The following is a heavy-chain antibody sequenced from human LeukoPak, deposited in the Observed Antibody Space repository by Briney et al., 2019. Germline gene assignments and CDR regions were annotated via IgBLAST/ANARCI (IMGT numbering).Heavy chain of an antibody. CDR3: AREGIEMSGLLY. V-gene: IGHV3-74*03. CDR2: INREGSIT. J-gene: IGHJ4*02. CDR1: GFTFSNYW. Sequence: GGSLRLSCTGSGFTFSNYWKYWVRQAPGKRLVWVSRINREGSITTYADSVKGRFTISRDNAKNTLYLQMISLKTDDAAVYYCAREGIEMSGLLYWGQGTPVTVSS. D-gene: IGHD5-24*01.